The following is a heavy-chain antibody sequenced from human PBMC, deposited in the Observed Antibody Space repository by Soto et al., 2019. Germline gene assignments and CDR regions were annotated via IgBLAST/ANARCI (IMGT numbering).Heavy chain of an antibody. J-gene: IGHJ4*02. CDR2: ISYDGSNK. CDR3: AKEYYYDSSGLQGDY. CDR1: GFTFSSYG. Sequence: QVQLVESGGGVVQPGRSLRLSCAASGFTFSSYGMHWVRQAPGKGLEWVAVISYDGSNKYYADSVKGRFTISRDNSKNTLYLQMNSLRAEDTAVYYCAKEYYYDSSGLQGDYWGQGTLVTVSS. V-gene: IGHV3-30*18. D-gene: IGHD3-22*01.